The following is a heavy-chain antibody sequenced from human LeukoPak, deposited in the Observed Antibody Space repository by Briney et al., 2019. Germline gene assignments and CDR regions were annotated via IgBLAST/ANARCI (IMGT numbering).Heavy chain of an antibody. Sequence: SETLSLTCTVSGGSISGYYWSWIRQPPGKGLEWIGYIYYSGSTNYNPSLKSRVTISVDTSKNQFSLKLSSVTAADTAVYYCARGLVAAPNWFDPWGQGTLVTVSS. J-gene: IGHJ5*02. CDR1: GGSISGYY. D-gene: IGHD2-15*01. V-gene: IGHV4-59*01. CDR2: IYYSGST. CDR3: ARGLVAAPNWFDP.